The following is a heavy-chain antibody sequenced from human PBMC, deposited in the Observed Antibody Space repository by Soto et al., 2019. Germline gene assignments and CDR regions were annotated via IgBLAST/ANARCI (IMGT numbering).Heavy chain of an antibody. D-gene: IGHD1-1*01. CDR3: AKGNSGRYYYVMDV. CDR2: IYSGGAT. J-gene: IGHJ6*02. V-gene: IGHV3-66*01. CDR1: GFSVSTSH. Sequence: GGSLRLSCAAAGFSVSTSHISWVRQAPGKGLEWVSVIYSGGATHYAVSVKGRLIISRDKSKNTVDLQMNSLRAEDTAVYYCAKGNSGRYYYVMDVWGQGTTVTXSS.